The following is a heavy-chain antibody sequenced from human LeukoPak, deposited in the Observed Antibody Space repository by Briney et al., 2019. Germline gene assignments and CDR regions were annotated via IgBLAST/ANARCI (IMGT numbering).Heavy chain of an antibody. J-gene: IGHJ4*02. CDR3: ASSGSGSYGY. Sequence: SVKVSCKASGGTFSSYAISWVRQAPGQGLEWTGRIIPILGIANYAQKFQGRVTITADKSTSTAYMELSSLRSEDTAVYYCASSGSGSYGYWGQGTLVTVSS. V-gene: IGHV1-69*04. CDR1: GGTFSSYA. CDR2: IIPILGIA. D-gene: IGHD3-10*01.